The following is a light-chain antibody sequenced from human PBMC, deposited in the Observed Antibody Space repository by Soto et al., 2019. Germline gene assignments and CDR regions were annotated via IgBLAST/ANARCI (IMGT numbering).Light chain of an antibody. CDR2: DVT. V-gene: IGLV2-14*01. Sequence: QSVLTQPASVSGSPGQSITISCTGSSSDIGAYDYVSWYQQRPVKAPKLMIFDVTNRPSGGSDRFSGSKSGNTASLTISGLQTEDEADYYCSSYTSSSNPYVFGPGTKVTV. CDR1: SSDIGAYDY. CDR3: SSYTSSSNPYV. J-gene: IGLJ1*01.